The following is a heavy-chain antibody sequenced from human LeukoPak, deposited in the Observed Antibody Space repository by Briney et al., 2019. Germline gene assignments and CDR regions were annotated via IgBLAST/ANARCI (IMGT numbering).Heavy chain of an antibody. V-gene: IGHV4-34*01. CDR2: INHSGST. D-gene: IGHD6-19*01. CDR3: ARDGSGAAFFDY. J-gene: IGHJ4*02. Sequence: SETLSLTCAVYGGSFSGYYWSWIRQPPRKGLEWIGEINHSGSTNYNPSLKSRVTISVDTSKNQFSLKLSSVTAADTAVYYCARDGSGAAFFDYWGQGTLVTVSS. CDR1: GGSFSGYY.